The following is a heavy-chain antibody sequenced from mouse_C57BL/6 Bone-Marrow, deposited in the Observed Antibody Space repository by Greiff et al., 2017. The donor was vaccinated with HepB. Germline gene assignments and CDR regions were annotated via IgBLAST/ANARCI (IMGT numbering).Heavy chain of an antibody. CDR3: ARIYDYDGYYFDY. CDR1: GFSLSTFGMG. V-gene: IGHV8-8*01. CDR2: ILWDDDK. D-gene: IGHD2-4*01. J-gene: IGHJ2*01. Sequence: QVQLKESGPGILQPSQTLSLTCSFSGFSLSTFGMGVGWIRQPSGKGLEWLAHILWDDDKYYNPALKSRLTISKDTSKNQVFLKIANVDTADTATYYCARIYDYDGYYFDYWGQGTTLTVSS.